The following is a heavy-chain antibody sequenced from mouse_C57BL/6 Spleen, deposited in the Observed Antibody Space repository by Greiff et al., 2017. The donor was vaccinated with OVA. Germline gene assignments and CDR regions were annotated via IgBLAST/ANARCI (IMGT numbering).Heavy chain of an antibody. J-gene: IGHJ4*01. CDR2: INPSNGGT. CDR1: GYTFTSYW. D-gene: IGHD2-3*01. Sequence: VQLQQPGTELVKPGASVKLSCKASGYTFTSYWMHWVKQRPGQGLEWIGNINPSNGGTNYNEKFKSKATLTVDKSSSTAYMQLSSLTSEDSAGYNCARVGWGFYAMGYRGQGNSETASS. CDR3: ARVGWGFYAMGY. V-gene: IGHV1-53*01.